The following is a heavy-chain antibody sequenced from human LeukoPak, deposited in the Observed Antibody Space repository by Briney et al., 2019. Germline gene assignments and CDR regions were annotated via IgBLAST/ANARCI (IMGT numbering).Heavy chain of an antibody. CDR2: TVGGGSPNT. Sequence: RSGGSLRLSCAASGFYFANYAMSWVRQAPGKGLEWVSATVGGGSPNTYHADSVKGRFTISRDNAKNSLYLQMNSLRAEDTAVYYCAREWDYGELPGMTWFDPWGQGTLVTVSS. CDR1: GFYFANYA. J-gene: IGHJ5*02. D-gene: IGHD4-17*01. V-gene: IGHV3-21*01. CDR3: AREWDYGELPGMTWFDP.